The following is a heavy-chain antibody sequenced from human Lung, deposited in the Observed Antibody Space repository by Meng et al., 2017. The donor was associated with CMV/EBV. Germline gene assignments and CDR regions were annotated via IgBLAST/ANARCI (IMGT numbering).Heavy chain of an antibody. CDR3: ARRGGYCSSTSCYEGASDI. V-gene: IGHV5-51*01. Sequence: GESLKISCKGSAYSFTTYWIGWVRQMPGKGLEWMGVIYPGDSDTRYSPSFQGQVTISADKSINTAYLQWSSLKASDTAMYYCARRGGYCSSTSCYEGASDIWGQGTMVXVSS. CDR2: IYPGDSDT. J-gene: IGHJ3*02. D-gene: IGHD2-2*01. CDR1: AYSFTTYW.